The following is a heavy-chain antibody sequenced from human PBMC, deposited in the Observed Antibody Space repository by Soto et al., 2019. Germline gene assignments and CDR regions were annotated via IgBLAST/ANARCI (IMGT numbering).Heavy chain of an antibody. D-gene: IGHD2-8*01. V-gene: IGHV4-34*01. Sequence: SETLSLTCAVYGGSFSGYYWSWIRQPPGKGLEWNGEINHRGSTNYNPSIKRRVNKSEDNSKNQFTLKLRSVTAADTAVYYCARMVSPRGYYGMDVWGQGTTVTVSS. J-gene: IGHJ6*02. CDR3: ARMVSPRGYYGMDV. CDR1: GGSFSGYY. CDR2: INHRGST.